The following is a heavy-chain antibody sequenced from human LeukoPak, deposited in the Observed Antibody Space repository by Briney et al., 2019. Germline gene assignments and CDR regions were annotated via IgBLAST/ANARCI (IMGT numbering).Heavy chain of an antibody. CDR3: ARDSYISGSDY. Sequence: LSLTCTVSGASFSSSTYYWGWIRQPPGKGLEWISSITNGGNSGYTIYYADSVKGRFTITRDNAKNSLYLQMNNLRPEDTAVYFCARDSYISGSDYWGQGTLVTVSS. J-gene: IGHJ4*02. D-gene: IGHD6-19*01. CDR2: ITNGGNSGYTI. CDR1: GASFSSSTYY. V-gene: IGHV3-11*01.